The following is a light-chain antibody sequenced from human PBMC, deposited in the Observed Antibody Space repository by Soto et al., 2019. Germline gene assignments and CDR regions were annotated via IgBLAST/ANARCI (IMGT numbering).Light chain of an antibody. J-gene: IGLJ3*02. CDR1: SSDVGGYNY. V-gene: IGLV2-8*01. CDR2: EVS. Sequence: QSVLTQPPSASGSPGQSVTISCTGTSSDVGGYNYVSWYQQHPDKAPKLMIYEVSERPSGVPDRFSGSKSGNTASLTVSGLQAEDEADYYCSSYAGSNNLLCGGGTQLTVL. CDR3: SSYAGSNNLL.